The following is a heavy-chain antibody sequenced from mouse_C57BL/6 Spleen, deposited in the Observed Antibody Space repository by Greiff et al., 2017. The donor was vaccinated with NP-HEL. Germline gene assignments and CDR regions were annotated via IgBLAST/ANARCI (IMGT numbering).Heavy chain of an antibody. D-gene: IGHD1-1*01. J-gene: IGHJ3*01. CDR2: INPYNGGT. V-gene: IGHV1-19*01. CDR1: GYTFTDYY. CDR3: ARYPFTTVVATEGAWFAY. Sequence: EVQLQESGPVLVKPGASVKMSCKASGYTFTDYYMNWVKQSHGKSLEWIGVINPYNGGTSYNQKFKGKATLTVDKSSSTAYMELNSLTSEDSAVYYCARYPFTTVVATEGAWFAYWGQGTLVTVSA.